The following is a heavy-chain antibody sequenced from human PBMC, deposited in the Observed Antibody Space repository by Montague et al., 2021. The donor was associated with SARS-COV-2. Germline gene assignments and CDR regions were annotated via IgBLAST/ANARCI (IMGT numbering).Heavy chain of an antibody. CDR1: GGSTSSEDYW. D-gene: IGHD3-3*01. J-gene: IGHJ4*02. CDR3: ARHRRGISGFDS. V-gene: IGHV4-39*01. Sequence: SETLSLTCTVSGGSTSSEDYWWDWIRQPPGKGLEWIGNIHHTENTYYNPSLKNRVTISADTSKKQFSLSQNSVTAADTAIYYCARHRRGISGFDSWGLGTLVTVSS. CDR2: IHHTENT.